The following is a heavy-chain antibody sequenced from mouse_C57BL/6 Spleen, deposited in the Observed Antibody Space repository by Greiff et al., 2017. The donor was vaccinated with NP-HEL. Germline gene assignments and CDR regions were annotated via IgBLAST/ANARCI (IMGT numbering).Heavy chain of an antibody. Sequence: QVQLQQPGAELVMPGASVKLSCKASGYTFTSYWMHWVKQRPGQGLEWIGELDPSDSSTNYNPKFKGKSTLTVDKSSSTAYMQPSSLTSEDSAVYYCARRYFTRGAMDYWGQGTSVTVSS. D-gene: IGHD2-14*01. CDR1: GYTFTSYW. CDR3: ARRYFTRGAMDY. CDR2: LDPSDSST. J-gene: IGHJ4*01. V-gene: IGHV1-69*01.